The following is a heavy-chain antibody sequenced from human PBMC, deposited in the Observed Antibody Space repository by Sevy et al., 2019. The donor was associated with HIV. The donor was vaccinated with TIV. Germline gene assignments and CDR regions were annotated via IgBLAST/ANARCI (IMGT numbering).Heavy chain of an antibody. CDR2: IYYSGSS. V-gene: IGHV4-61*08. CDR3: ARDDPFMNAFDI. J-gene: IGHJ3*02. CDR1: GGSVNSGDYY. D-gene: IGHD3-16*01. Sequence: SETLSLTCTVSGGSVNSGDYYWSWIRQPPGKGLEWLGYIYYSGSSNYNPSLKRRVTITLDTSKNRFSPKISSVSTADTAVYYCARDDPFMNAFDIWGQGTMVTVSS.